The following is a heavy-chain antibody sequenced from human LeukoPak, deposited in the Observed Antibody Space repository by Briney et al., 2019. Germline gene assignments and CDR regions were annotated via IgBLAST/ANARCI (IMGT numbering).Heavy chain of an antibody. CDR2: IIPMLGRS. Sequence: ASVKVSCKASGGSFSSYGIGWVRQAPGQGLEWMGGIIPMLGRSNYAQKFQGRVTISTDESTSTACMEMSSLRSEDTAVYYCAREDHTANNWFDPWGQGTLVTVSS. V-gene: IGHV1-69*05. J-gene: IGHJ5*02. CDR3: AREDHTANNWFDP. D-gene: IGHD5-18*01. CDR1: GGSFSSYG.